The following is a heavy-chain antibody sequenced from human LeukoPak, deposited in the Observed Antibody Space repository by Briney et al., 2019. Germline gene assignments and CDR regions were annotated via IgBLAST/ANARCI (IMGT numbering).Heavy chain of an antibody. CDR1: GGSLSGYY. J-gene: IGHJ4*02. CDR2: INHSGST. V-gene: IGHV4-34*01. D-gene: IGHD6-19*01. Sequence: PSETLSLTCAVYGGSLSGYYWSWIRQPPGKGLEWIGEINHSGSTNYNPSLKSLVTISVDTSKNQLSLKLSSMTAADTAVYYCARQWLVSPLFDYWGQGTLVTVSS. CDR3: ARQWLVSPLFDY.